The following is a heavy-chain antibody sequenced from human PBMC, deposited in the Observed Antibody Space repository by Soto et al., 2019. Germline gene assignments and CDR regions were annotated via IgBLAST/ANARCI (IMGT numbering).Heavy chain of an antibody. CDR3: ARAGAACWYESH. V-gene: IGHV4-30-4*01. Sequence: QVQLQESGPGLVKPSQTLSLTCTVSGGSISSGDYYWSWIRQPPGKGLEWIGYIYYSGSTYYNPSLKSRVTISADTSKNQFSLTLSSVTAADAAVYYCARAGAACWYESHWGQGSLVTVSS. CDR2: IYYSGST. D-gene: IGHD6-13*01. CDR1: GGSISSGDYY. J-gene: IGHJ1*01.